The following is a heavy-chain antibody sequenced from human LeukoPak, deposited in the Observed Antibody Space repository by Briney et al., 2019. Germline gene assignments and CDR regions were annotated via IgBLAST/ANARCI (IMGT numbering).Heavy chain of an antibody. V-gene: IGHV3-20*04. CDR3: AVSPRDYYYYMDV. J-gene: IGHJ6*03. CDR1: GFTFDDYG. CDR2: INWNGGST. Sequence: GGSLRLSCAASGFTFDDYGMSWVRQAPGKGLEWVSGINWNGGSTGYADSVKGRFTISRDNAKNSLYLQMNSLRAGDTALYYCAVSPRDYYYYMDVWGKGTTVTVSS.